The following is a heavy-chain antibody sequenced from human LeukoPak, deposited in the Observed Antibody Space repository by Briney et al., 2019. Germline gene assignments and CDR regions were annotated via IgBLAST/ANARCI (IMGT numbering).Heavy chain of an antibody. CDR1: GFTFSSYS. V-gene: IGHV3-23*01. CDR2: ISGSGGRT. D-gene: IGHD5/OR15-5a*01. CDR3: AKRDSVDSGPCDY. Sequence: GGSLRLSCAASGFTFSSYSMNWVRQAPGKGLEWVSAISGSGGRTYHADSVKGRFTISRDDSKNTLYLQMNSLRAEDTAVYYCAKRDSVDSGPCDYLGQGTLVTVSS. J-gene: IGHJ4*02.